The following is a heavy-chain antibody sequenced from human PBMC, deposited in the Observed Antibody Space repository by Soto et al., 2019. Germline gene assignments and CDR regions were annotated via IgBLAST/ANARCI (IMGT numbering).Heavy chain of an antibody. CDR3: AKVLGNSYFYYGMDV. V-gene: IGHV3-9*01. CDR1: GFTFYDYA. J-gene: IGHJ6*02. D-gene: IGHD4-4*01. CDR2: ISWNSGTR. Sequence: SLRLSCAASGFTFYDYAMHCFRQAPGKGLEWVSGISWNSGTRYYADSVKGRFTISRDNAKNSLYLQMNSLRAEDTALYYCAKVLGNSYFYYGMDVWGQGTTVTVSS.